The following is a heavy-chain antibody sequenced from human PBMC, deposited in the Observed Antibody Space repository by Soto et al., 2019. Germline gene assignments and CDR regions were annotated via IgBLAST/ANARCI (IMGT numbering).Heavy chain of an antibody. CDR3: ARDATSHYYYYGMDV. CDR1: GGSFSGYY. Sequence: SETLSLTCAVYGGSFSGYYWSWIRQPPGKGLEWIGEINHSGSTNYNPSIKSRVTISVDTSKNQFSLKLSSVTAADTAVYYCARDATSHYYYYGMDVWGQGTTVTVSS. D-gene: IGHD5-12*01. CDR2: INHSGST. V-gene: IGHV4-34*01. J-gene: IGHJ6*02.